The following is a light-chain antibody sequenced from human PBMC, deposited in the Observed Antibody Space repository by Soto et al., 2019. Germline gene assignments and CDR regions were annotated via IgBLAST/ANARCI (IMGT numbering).Light chain of an antibody. V-gene: IGLV2-11*01. CDR2: NVG. CDR1: ISYVRGYNY. Sequence: QSSLTQLRSVSRSPGHSFTISFTGTISYVRGYNYVSWYQQYPGKAPKIIIYNVGTRRLGVPGRFSGSKSGNTASLTMSGLQAEDEAQYYCCSYAGSYTFVFGSGTKVPVL. CDR3: CSYAGSYTFV. J-gene: IGLJ1*01.